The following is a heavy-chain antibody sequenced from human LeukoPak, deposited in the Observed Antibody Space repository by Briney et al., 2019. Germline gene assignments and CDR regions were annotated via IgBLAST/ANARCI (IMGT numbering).Heavy chain of an antibody. CDR1: GFTFSTYS. CDR2: ISTSSTYI. CDR3: AASAPRDY. V-gene: IGHV3-21*01. Sequence: PGGSLRLSCAASGFTFSTYSMNWVRQAAGKGVEWVSSISTSSTYIYYADSVKGRFTISRDNAKNSLYLQMNSLRAEDTAVYYCAASAPRDYWGQGTLVTVSS. J-gene: IGHJ4*02.